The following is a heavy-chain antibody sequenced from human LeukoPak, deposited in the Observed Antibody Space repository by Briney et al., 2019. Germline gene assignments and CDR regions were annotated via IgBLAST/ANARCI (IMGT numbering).Heavy chain of an antibody. D-gene: IGHD1-1*01. V-gene: IGHV3-9*01. Sequence: GGSLRLSCAASGFTFDDYAMHWVRQAPGKGLEWVSGISWNSGSIGCADSVKGRFTISRDNAKNSLYLQMNSLRAEDTAVYYCARDPPGRTGSSWGQGTLVTVSS. CDR1: GFTFDDYA. CDR2: ISWNSGSI. CDR3: ARDPPGRTGSS. J-gene: IGHJ4*02.